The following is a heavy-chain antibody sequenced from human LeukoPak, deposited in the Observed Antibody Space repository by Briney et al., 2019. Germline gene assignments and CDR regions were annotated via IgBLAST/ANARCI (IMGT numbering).Heavy chain of an antibody. D-gene: IGHD2-2*01. V-gene: IGHV3-21*01. CDR2: ISSDRSYI. CDR3: ARDGPYCYSPSCYASWYFDL. CDR1: GFTFSTYT. J-gene: IGHJ2*01. Sequence: GGSLRLSCAASGFTFSTYTMNWVRQAAGKGLEWVSTISSDRSYIYDADSVKGRFTISRDNANNSLFLKMNSLRAEDTAVYYCARDGPYCYSPSCYASWYFDLWGRGTLVSVSS.